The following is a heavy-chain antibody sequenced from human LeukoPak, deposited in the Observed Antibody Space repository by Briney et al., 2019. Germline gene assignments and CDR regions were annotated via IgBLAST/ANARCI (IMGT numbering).Heavy chain of an antibody. CDR2: IIPIFGTA. V-gene: IGHV1-69*06. CDR1: GGTFISYA. Sequence: SVKVSCKASGGTFISYAISWVRQAPGQGLEWMGGIIPIFGTANYAQKFQGRVTITADKSTSTAYMELSSLRSEDTAVYYCARGYCSGGSCYGRDYYYMDVWGKGTTVTVSS. D-gene: IGHD2-15*01. J-gene: IGHJ6*03. CDR3: ARGYCSGGSCYGRDYYYMDV.